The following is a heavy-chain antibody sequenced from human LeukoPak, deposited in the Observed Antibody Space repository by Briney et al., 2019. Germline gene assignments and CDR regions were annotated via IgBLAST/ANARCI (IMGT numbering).Heavy chain of an antibody. CDR3: AKRGVGATKGKLDVHFDY. Sequence: GGSLRLSCAASGFTFSSYAMSWVRQAPGKGLEWVSAISGSGGSTYYADSVKGRFTISRDNSKNTLYLQMNSLRAEDTAVYYCAKRGVGATKGKLDVHFDYWGQGTLVTVSS. CDR2: ISGSGGST. D-gene: IGHD1-26*01. J-gene: IGHJ4*02. CDR1: GFTFSSYA. V-gene: IGHV3-23*01.